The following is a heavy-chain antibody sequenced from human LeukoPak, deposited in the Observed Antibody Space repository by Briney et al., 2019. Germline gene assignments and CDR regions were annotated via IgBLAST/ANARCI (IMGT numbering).Heavy chain of an antibody. D-gene: IGHD3-16*01. CDR2: INPNTGDT. CDR3: ARDGGLDY. Sequence: ASVKVSCKASGGTFRNYAISWVRQAPGQGLEWMGWINPNTGDTNSAQKFQGRVTMTRDTSISTVYMELSRLTSDDTAVYFCARDGGLDYWGQGTLVTVSS. J-gene: IGHJ4*02. CDR1: GGTFRNYA. V-gene: IGHV1-2*02.